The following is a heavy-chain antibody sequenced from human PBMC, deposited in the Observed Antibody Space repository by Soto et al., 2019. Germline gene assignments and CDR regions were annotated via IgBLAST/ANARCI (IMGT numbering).Heavy chain of an antibody. Sequence: QVQLQESGPGLVKPSGTLSLTCAVSGGSISSSNWWSWGRQPPGKWLEWIGEIYHSGSTNYNPSLQSRVTISVDKSKNQFSLKLSSVTAADTAVYYCASDIAVAAVPRPTGDYWGQGTLVTVSS. CDR2: IYHSGST. CDR3: ASDIAVAAVPRPTGDY. J-gene: IGHJ4*02. D-gene: IGHD6-19*01. CDR1: GGSISSSNW. V-gene: IGHV4-4*02.